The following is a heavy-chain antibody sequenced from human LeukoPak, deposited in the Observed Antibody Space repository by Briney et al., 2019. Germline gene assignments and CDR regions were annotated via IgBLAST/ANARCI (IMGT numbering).Heavy chain of an antibody. Sequence: KISCKASGGTFSSYTISWVRQAPGQGLEWMGRIIPILGIANYAQKFQGRVTITADKSTSTPYMELSSLRSEDTAVYYCASNHAGYCSSTSCYGSRYYYYYMDVWGKGTTVTVSS. V-gene: IGHV1-69*02. CDR1: GGTFSSYT. D-gene: IGHD2-2*01. CDR2: IIPILGIA. J-gene: IGHJ6*03. CDR3: ASNHAGYCSSTSCYGSRYYYYYMDV.